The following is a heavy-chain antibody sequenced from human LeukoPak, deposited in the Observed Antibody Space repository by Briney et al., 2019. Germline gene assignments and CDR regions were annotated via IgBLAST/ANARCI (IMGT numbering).Heavy chain of an antibody. CDR3: ARDSGSGSYSAY. CDR2: INTDGSST. D-gene: IGHD3-10*01. Sequence: GGSLRLSCAASGFTLGTYWMHWVRQGPGKGLVWVSRINTDGSSTSYADSVKGRFTISRDNAKNTLYLQMNSLRAEDTAVYYCARDSGSGSYSAYWGQGTLVTVSS. V-gene: IGHV3-74*01. CDR1: GFTLGTYW. J-gene: IGHJ4*02.